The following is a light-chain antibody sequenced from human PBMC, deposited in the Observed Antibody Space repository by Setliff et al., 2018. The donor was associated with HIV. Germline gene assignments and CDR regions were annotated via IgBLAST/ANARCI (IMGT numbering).Light chain of an antibody. J-gene: IGLJ1*01. V-gene: IGLV6-57*01. Sequence: NFMLTQPHSVSESPGKTVTTSCTRSSGSIATNYVQWYQQRPGSSPTTVIYEDNQRPSGVPDRFSGSIDSSSNSASLTISGLKTEDEADYYCQSYDNSNPYVFGTGTKVTVL. CDR1: SGSIATNY. CDR2: EDN. CDR3: QSYDNSNPYV.